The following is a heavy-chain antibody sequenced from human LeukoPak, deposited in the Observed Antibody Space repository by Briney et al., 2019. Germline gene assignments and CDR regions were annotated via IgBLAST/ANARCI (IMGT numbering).Heavy chain of an antibody. CDR1: GFIFDDYG. J-gene: IGHJ3*02. CDR3: ARVRYCSSTSCYFSAFDI. D-gene: IGHD2-2*01. Sequence: GGSLRLSCAASGFIFDDYGMSWARQAPGKGLEWVSGINWNGGSTGYVDSVKGRFTISRDNAKNSLYLQMNSLRAEDTALYYCARVRYCSSTSCYFSAFDIWGQGTMVTVSS. CDR2: INWNGGST. V-gene: IGHV3-20*04.